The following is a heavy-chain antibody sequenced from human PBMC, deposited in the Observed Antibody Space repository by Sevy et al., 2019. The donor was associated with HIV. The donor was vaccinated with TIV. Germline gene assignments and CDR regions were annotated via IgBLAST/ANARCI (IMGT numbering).Heavy chain of an antibody. CDR3: ARDPPGIAATGGG. CDR1: GFTVSNNY. Sequence: GGSLRLSCAASGFTVSNNYMNWVRQAPGKGLEWVSLIYSGGTTHYADSVKGRFTISIDHSKNTLYLQMNSLRAEDTAIYYCARDPPGIAATGGGWGQGTLVTVSS. D-gene: IGHD6-13*01. CDR2: IYSGGTT. J-gene: IGHJ4*02. V-gene: IGHV3-53*01.